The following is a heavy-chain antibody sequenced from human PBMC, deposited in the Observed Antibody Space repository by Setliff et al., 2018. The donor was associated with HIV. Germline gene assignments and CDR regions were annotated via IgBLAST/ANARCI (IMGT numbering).Heavy chain of an antibody. CDR2: MNPKSGNT. D-gene: IGHD2-15*01. V-gene: IGHV1-8*01. CDR1: GYNFTSHD. Sequence: ASVKVSCKASGYNFTSHDINWVRQAPGQGLEWMGWMNPKSGNTGYARKFQGRVTMTRKTSISTAYMELRSLRSDDTAVYYCARVGSYWTQFDYWGQGTLVTVSS. J-gene: IGHJ4*01. CDR3: ARVGSYWTQFDY.